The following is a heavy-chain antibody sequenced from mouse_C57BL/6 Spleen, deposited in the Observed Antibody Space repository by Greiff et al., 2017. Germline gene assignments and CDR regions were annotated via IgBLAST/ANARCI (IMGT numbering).Heavy chain of an antibody. J-gene: IGHJ3*01. D-gene: IGHD2-4*01. CDR3: ARDDYDVEAY. Sequence: VQRVESGAELVKPGASVKISCKASGYAFSSYWMNWVKQRPGKGLEWIGQIYPGDGDTNYNGKFKGKATLTADKSSSTAYMQLSSLTSEDSAVYFCARDDYDVEAYWGQGTLVTVSA. CDR1: GYAFSSYW. V-gene: IGHV1-80*01. CDR2: IYPGDGDT.